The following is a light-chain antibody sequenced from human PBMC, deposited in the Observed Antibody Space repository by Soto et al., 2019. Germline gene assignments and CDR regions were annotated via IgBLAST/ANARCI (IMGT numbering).Light chain of an antibody. J-gene: IGKJ1*01. CDR3: QQYNNYWT. V-gene: IGKV1-5*03. CDR1: QSISSW. CDR2: KAS. Sequence: DIQMTQSPSTLSASVGDRVTITCRDCQSISSWLAWYQQKPGKAPKLLIYKASSLESGVPPRFSGSGSGTEFTLTISSLQPDDFATYYCQQYNNYWTFGPGTKVEVK.